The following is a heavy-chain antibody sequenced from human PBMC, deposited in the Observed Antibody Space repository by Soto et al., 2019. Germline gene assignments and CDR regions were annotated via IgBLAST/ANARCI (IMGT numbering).Heavy chain of an antibody. Sequence: SETLSLTCAVYGGSFSGYYWSWIRQPPGKGLEWIGEINHSGSTNYNPSLKSRVTISVDTSKNQFSLKLSSVTAADTAVYYCARGRYGDYVIDYWGQGTMVTVYS. CDR2: INHSGST. D-gene: IGHD4-17*01. V-gene: IGHV4-34*01. CDR3: ARGRYGDYVIDY. J-gene: IGHJ4*02. CDR1: GGSFSGYY.